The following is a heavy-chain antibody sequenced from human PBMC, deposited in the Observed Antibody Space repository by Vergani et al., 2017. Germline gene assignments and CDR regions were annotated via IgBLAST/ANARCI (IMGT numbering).Heavy chain of an antibody. J-gene: IGHJ3*02. Sequence: EVQLVESGGGLVQPGGSLRLSCAASGFTFDDYAMHWVRQAPGKGLEWVSGISWNSGSIGYADSVKGRFTISRDNAKNSLYLQMNSLRAEDTALYYCAKDIDIVVVPAAPVGNAFDIWGQGTMVTVSS. CDR1: GFTFDDYA. V-gene: IGHV3-9*01. CDR3: AKDIDIVVVPAAPVGNAFDI. CDR2: ISWNSGSI. D-gene: IGHD2-2*01.